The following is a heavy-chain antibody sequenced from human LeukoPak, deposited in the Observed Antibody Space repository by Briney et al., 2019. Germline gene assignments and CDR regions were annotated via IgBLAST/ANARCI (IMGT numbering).Heavy chain of an antibody. D-gene: IGHD3-9*01. CDR3: ARMLASSHYDILTGYLYYYYMDV. J-gene: IGHJ6*03. V-gene: IGHV1-2*02. CDR1: GYTFTGYY. Sequence: ASVKVSCKASGYTFTGYYMHWVRQAPGQGLEWMGWINPNSGGTNYAQKFQGRVTMTRNTSISTAYMELSSLRSEDTAVYYCARMLASSHYDILTGYLYYYYMDVWGKGTTVTISS. CDR2: INPNSGGT.